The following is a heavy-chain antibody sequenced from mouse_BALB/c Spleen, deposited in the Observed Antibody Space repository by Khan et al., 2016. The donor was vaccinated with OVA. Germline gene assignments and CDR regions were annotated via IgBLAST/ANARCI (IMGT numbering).Heavy chain of an antibody. CDR2: IHPSDSET. J-gene: IGHJ1*01. CDR1: GYSFTSYW. D-gene: IGHD1-2*01. Sequence: VQLQESGAELVRPGASVKLSCKASGYSFTSYWMNWVKQRPGQGLEWIGLIHPSDSETRLNQKFKDKATLTVDKSSSTAYMQLSSQTSEDSSVCYFARVTTASYWYFDVWGAGTTVTVSS. CDR3: ARVTTASYWYFDV. V-gene: IGHV1S82*01.